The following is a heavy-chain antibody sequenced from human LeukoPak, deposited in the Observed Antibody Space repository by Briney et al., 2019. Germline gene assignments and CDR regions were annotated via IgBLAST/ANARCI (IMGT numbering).Heavy chain of an antibody. D-gene: IGHD1-26*01. CDR3: AKARESYFVLFDY. V-gene: IGHV3-23*01. J-gene: IGHJ4*02. CDR2: ISGSGGST. Sequence: GGSLRLSCAASGFTFSSYAMSGVRQAPGKGLEWVSAISGSGGSTYYADSVKGRFTISRDNSKNTLYLQMNSLRAEDTAVYYCAKARESYFVLFDYWGQGTLVTVSS. CDR1: GFTFSSYA.